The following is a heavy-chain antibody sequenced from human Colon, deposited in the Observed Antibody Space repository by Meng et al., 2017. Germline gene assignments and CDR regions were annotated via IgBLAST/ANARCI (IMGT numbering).Heavy chain of an antibody. Sequence: QGHLQESGPGLLQPSGTLSLTRAVSGGSISSTNWWRWVRQPPGKGLEWIGEISPSGSSNYNPSLKSRVTMSLDKSKNQLFLNLGSVSAADTAVYYCARENVGIGFTPAGQWGQGTLVTVSS. CDR3: ARENVGIGFTPAGQ. V-gene: IGHV4-4*02. CDR2: ISPSGSS. D-gene: IGHD1-26*01. J-gene: IGHJ1*01. CDR1: GGSISSTNW.